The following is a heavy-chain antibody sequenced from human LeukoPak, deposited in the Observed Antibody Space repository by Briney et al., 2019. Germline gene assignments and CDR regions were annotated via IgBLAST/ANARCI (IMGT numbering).Heavy chain of an antibody. CDR2: INTNTRNP. CDR3: ARGGGNGIV. CDR1: GYTFTRDA. J-gene: IGHJ6*03. D-gene: IGHD2-15*01. Sequence: ASVKVSCKASGYTFTRDAMNWVRQAPGQGFEWMGWINTNTRNPTYAQDFTGRFVFSLDTSVSTAYLQISSLKAEDTAVYYCARGGGNGIVGGKGPTVTVSS. V-gene: IGHV7-4-1*02.